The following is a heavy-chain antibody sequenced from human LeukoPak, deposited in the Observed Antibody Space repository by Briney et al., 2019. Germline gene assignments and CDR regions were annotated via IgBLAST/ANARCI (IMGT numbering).Heavy chain of an antibody. Sequence: GRSLRLSCAASGFTLSNAWMSWVRQAAGHGLEWVGRIKSKTDGGTTDYAAPVKGRSTISRDDSKNTLHLQMNSLKTEVSAVDYCTTDLTNILSGYYAFDYWGQGTMVTVSS. D-gene: IGHD3-9*01. CDR2: IKSKTDGGTT. V-gene: IGHV3-15*01. J-gene: IGHJ4*02. CDR3: TTDLTNILSGYYAFDY. CDR1: GFTLSNAW.